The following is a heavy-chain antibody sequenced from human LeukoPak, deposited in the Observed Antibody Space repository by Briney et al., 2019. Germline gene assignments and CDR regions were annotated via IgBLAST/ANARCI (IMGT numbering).Heavy chain of an antibody. Sequence: SETLSLTCTVSGGSISSYYWSWIRQPPGKGLEWIGYIYYSGSTNYNPSLKSRVTISVDTSKNQFSLKLSSVTAADTAVCYCARGYYYYGMDVWGQGTTVTVSS. J-gene: IGHJ6*02. CDR3: ARGYYYYGMDV. CDR1: GGSISSYY. V-gene: IGHV4-59*01. CDR2: IYYSGST.